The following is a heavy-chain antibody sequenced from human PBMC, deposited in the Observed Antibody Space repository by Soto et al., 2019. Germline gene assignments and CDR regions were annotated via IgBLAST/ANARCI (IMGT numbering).Heavy chain of an antibody. CDR3: AREGTYYDFWSGPRPLPSGEGYGMDV. D-gene: IGHD3-3*01. CDR2: VIPIFGTA. CDR1: GGTFSSYA. J-gene: IGHJ6*02. V-gene: IGHV1-69*13. Sequence: GPSVKVSCKASGGTFSSYAISWVRQAPGQGLEWMGGVIPIFGTANYAQKFQGRVTITADESTSTAYMELSSLRSEDTAVYYCAREGTYYDFWSGPRPLPSGEGYGMDVWGQGTTVTVSS.